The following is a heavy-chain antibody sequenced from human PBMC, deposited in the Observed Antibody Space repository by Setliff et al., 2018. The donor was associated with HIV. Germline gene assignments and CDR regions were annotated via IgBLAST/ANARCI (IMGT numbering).Heavy chain of an antibody. CDR1: GFTFDDYG. CDR2: INWNGGST. CDR3: ARRERAYYYDSSGSVNDY. V-gene: IGHV3-20*04. Sequence: PGGSLRLSCAASGFTFDDYGMSWVRQAPGKGLEWVSGINWNGGSTGYADSVKGRFTISRDNAKNFLCLQMNSLRAEDTALYYCARRERAYYYDSSGSVNDYWGQGTLVTVSS. D-gene: IGHD3-22*01. J-gene: IGHJ4*02.